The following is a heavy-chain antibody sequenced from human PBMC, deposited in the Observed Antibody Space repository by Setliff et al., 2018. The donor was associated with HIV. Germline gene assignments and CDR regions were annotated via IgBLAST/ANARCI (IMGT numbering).Heavy chain of an antibody. CDR2: IYYSGST. D-gene: IGHD1-26*01. V-gene: IGHV4-61*01. J-gene: IGHJ6*03. Sequence: SETLSLTCSVSGGSNNSGSYYWSWIRQPPGKGLQWIGYIYYSGSTNYNPSLKSRVTISVDTSKNQFSLKLSSVTAADTAVYYCARAGDGSPFYYYYYMDVWGKGTTVTVSS. CDR1: GGSNNSGSYY. CDR3: ARAGDGSPFYYYYYMDV.